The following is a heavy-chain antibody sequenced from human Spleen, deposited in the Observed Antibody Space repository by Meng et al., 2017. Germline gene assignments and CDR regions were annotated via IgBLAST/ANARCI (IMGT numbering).Heavy chain of an antibody. Sequence: SLKISCAASGFTFDDYAMHWVRQAPGKGLEWVSGISWNSGSIAYVDSVKGRFTISRDNAKNSLYLQMNSLRAEDTAVYYCARDRAEQQLDTTYYYYYGMDVWGQGTTVTVSS. CDR1: GFTFDDYA. D-gene: IGHD6-13*01. CDR2: ISWNSGSI. V-gene: IGHV3-9*01. CDR3: ARDRAEQQLDTTYYYYYGMDV. J-gene: IGHJ6*02.